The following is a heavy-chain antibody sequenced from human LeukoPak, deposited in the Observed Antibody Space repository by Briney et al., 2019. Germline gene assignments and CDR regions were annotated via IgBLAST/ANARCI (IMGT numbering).Heavy chain of an antibody. Sequence: SETLSLTCTVSGGSISSGDYYWSWIRQPPGKGLGWIGYIYYSGSTYYNPSLKSRVTISVDTSKNQFSLKLSSVTAADTAVYYCARPRSRGLNWFDPWGQRTLVTVSS. D-gene: IGHD3-16*01. V-gene: IGHV4-30-4*08. CDR3: ARPRSRGLNWFDP. CDR2: IYYSGST. J-gene: IGHJ5*02. CDR1: GGSISSGDYY.